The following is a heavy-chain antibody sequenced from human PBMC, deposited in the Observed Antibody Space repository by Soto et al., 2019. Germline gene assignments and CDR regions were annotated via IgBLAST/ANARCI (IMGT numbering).Heavy chain of an antibody. V-gene: IGHV4-39*01. J-gene: IGHJ4*02. CDR3: ARHRPAVGATTSPFDY. CDR2: IYYSGST. CDR1: GGSISSSSYY. D-gene: IGHD1-26*01. Sequence: QLQLQESGPGLVKPSETLSLTCTVSGGSISSSSYYWGWIRQPPGKGLEWIGSIYYSGSTYYNPSLKSRVTISVDTSKNQFSLKLSSVTAADTAVYYCARHRPAVGATTSPFDYWGQGTLVTVSS.